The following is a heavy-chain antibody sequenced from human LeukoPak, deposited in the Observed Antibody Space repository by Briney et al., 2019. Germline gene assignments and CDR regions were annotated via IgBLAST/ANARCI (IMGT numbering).Heavy chain of an antibody. V-gene: IGHV4-31*03. CDR3: AIFWGGYFDY. Sequence: SETLSLTCTVSGGSISSGGYYWSWIRQHPGKGLEWIGYIYYSGSTYYNPSLKSRVTISVDTSKNQFSLKLSSVTAADTAVYYCAIFWGGYFDYWGQGTLVTVSS. CDR1: GGSISSGGYY. D-gene: IGHD3-16*01. J-gene: IGHJ4*02. CDR2: IYYSGST.